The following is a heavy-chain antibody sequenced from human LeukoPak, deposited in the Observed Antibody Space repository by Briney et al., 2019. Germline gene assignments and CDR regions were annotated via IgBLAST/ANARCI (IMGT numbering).Heavy chain of an antibody. CDR3: ASSLEGYDSSGYYSDY. CDR1: GFTFSSYG. V-gene: IGHV3-30*02. CDR2: IRYDGSNK. J-gene: IGHJ4*02. Sequence: GGSLRLSCAASGFTFSSYGMHWVRQAPGKGLEWVAFIRYDGSNKYYADSVKGRFTISRDNAKNSLYLQMNSLRAEDTAVYYCASSLEGYDSSGYYSDYWGQGTLVTVSS. D-gene: IGHD3-22*01.